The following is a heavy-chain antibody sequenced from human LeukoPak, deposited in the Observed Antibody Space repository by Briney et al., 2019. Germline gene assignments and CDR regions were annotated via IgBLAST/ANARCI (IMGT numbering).Heavy chain of an antibody. CDR3: ATGLVGGTRRDFDH. CDR2: FDLEDGEI. J-gene: IGHJ4*02. D-gene: IGHD2-15*01. CDR1: GHALKKLS. V-gene: IGHV1-24*01. Sequence: ASVKVSCKVSGHALKKLSMHWVRHAPGKGREWMGRFDLEDGEIVYSQKLQGRVTMAADTSLDTIYMELSSLKSEDTAVYYCATGLVGGTRRDFDHWGQGTLVTVSS.